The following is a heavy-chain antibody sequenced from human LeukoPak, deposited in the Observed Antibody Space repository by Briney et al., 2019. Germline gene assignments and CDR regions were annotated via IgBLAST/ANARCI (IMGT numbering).Heavy chain of an antibody. J-gene: IGHJ4*02. CDR1: GYTFTRHA. V-gene: IGHV7-4-1*02. CDR2: INTNTRNP. Sequence: ASVKVSCKASGYTFTRHAMNWFRQAPGQGLEWMGWINTNTRNPTYAQGFTGRFVFSLDTSINTAYLQINSLKPEDTAVYYCARGGSMGVVWGQGTLVTVSS. D-gene: IGHD2-15*01. CDR3: ARGGSMGVV.